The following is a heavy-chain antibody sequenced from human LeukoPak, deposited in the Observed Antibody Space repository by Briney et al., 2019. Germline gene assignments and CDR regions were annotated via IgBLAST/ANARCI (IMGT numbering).Heavy chain of an antibody. J-gene: IGHJ4*02. D-gene: IGHD1-26*01. CDR1: GGSISSGSYY. CDR3: ARGDSGSYFDY. V-gene: IGHV4-61*02. Sequence: PSQTLSLTCTVSGGSISSGSYYWGWLRQPAGRGLEWIGRIYTSGSTNYNPSLKSRVTISVERSKNQFSLKLSSVTAADTVVYYCARGDSGSYFDYWGQGTLVTVSS. CDR2: IYTSGST.